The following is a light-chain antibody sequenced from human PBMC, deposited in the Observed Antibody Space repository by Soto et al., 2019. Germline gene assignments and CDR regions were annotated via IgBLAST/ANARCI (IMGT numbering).Light chain of an antibody. V-gene: IGLV8-61*01. CDR3: VLYIGSGIL. CDR1: SGSVSTSYY. CDR2: STN. J-gene: IGLJ2*01. Sequence: QTVVTQEPSFSVSPGGTVTLTCGLSSGSVSTSYYPSWYQQTPGQAPRTLIYSTNTHSSGVPDRCSGSILGNKAALTSTGAQADDESDYYCVLYIGSGILFGGGTKVTVL.